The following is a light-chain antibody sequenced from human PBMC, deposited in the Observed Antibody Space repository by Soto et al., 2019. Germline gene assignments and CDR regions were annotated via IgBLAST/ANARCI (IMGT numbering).Light chain of an antibody. CDR1: QSVSSY. CDR2: DAS. V-gene: IGKV3-11*01. J-gene: IGKJ1*01. Sequence: EIVLTQSPATLSLSPGEGATLSCRASQSVSSYLAWYQQKPGQAPRLLIYDASNRATGIPARFSGSGSGTDFTFIISTLEREDFAVYYCQQRSNWPVTFGLGTKVEV. CDR3: QQRSNWPVT.